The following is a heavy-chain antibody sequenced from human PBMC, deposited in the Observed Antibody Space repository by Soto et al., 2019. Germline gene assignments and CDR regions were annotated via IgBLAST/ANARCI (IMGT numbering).Heavy chain of an antibody. Sequence: EIELLESGGGVVQPGGSLRLSCAASGFTFTTYAMGWVRQAPGKGLEWVSSISGSGAGTFYADSVKGRFTISRDNAKKMVYLQMNGLRADDTAVYYCANEDLTVAGNNFDSWSQGTLVTVSS. CDR2: ISGSGAGT. J-gene: IGHJ4*02. V-gene: IGHV3-23*01. CDR1: GFTFTTYA. CDR3: ANEDLTVAGNNFDS. D-gene: IGHD6-19*01.